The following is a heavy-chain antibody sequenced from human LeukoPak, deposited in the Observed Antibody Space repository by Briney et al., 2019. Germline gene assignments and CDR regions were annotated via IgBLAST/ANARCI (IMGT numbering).Heavy chain of an antibody. D-gene: IGHD3-10*01. J-gene: IGHJ3*02. CDR2: IKQDGSEK. CDR1: GFTFSSYW. CDR3: ASRGYTGVAPDDAFDI. V-gene: IGHV3-7*01. Sequence: GGSLRLSCAASGFTFSSYWMSWVRQAPGKGLEWVANIKQDGSEKYYVDSVKGRFTISRDNAKNSLYLQMNSLRAEDTAVYYCASRGYTGVAPDDAFDIWGQGTMVTVSS.